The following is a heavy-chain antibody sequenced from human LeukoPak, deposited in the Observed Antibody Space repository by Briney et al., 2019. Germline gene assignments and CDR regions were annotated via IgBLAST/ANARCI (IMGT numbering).Heavy chain of an antibody. D-gene: IGHD6-19*01. CDR3: AKDGGDQWLTYYLDY. Sequence: GGSLRLSCAASGFTFSYYAIHWVRQAPGKGLEWVAVISYDGSNKYYPDSVKGRFTISRDNSKNTVYLQMNSLRVEDTAVYYCAKDGGDQWLTYYLDYWGQGTLVTVSS. CDR1: GFTFSYYA. V-gene: IGHV3-30*18. J-gene: IGHJ4*02. CDR2: ISYDGSNK.